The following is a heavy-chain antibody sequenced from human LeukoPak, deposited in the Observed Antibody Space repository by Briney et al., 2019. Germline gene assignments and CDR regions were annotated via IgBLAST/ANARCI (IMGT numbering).Heavy chain of an antibody. V-gene: IGHV4-34*01. CDR2: INHSGST. CDR1: GGSFSGYY. Sequence: SETLSLTCAVYGGSFSGYYWSWIRQPPGRGLEWIGEINHSGSTHYNPSLKSLVTISVDTSKNTLSPKQCSVTAADTPVYFCGRQKSGRWQLIPFDYWGQGTLVTVSS. D-gene: IGHD6-6*01. CDR3: GRQKSGRWQLIPFDY. J-gene: IGHJ4*02.